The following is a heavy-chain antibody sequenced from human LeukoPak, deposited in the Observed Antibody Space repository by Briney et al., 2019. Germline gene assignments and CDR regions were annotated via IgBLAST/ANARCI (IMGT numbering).Heavy chain of an antibody. Sequence: PGGSLRLSCEASGFTFGSHAMYWVRQAPGKGLEWVAGIFGSGGSPHYADSVKGRFTISRDNSRNTGYLQINSLRAEDTAVYYCGKTTVGYSSGQKPAWPVDYWGQGTLVTVSS. CDR3: GKTTVGYSSGQKPAWPVDY. CDR1: GFTFGSHA. CDR2: IFGSGGSP. V-gene: IGHV3-23*01. J-gene: IGHJ4*02. D-gene: IGHD5-18*01.